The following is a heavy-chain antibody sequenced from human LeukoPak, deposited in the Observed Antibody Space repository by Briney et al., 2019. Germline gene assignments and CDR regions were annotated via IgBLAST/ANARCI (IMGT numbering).Heavy chain of an antibody. Sequence: PGGSLRLSCAASGFTFSSYAMSWVRQAPGKGLEWVSAISGSGGSTDYADSVKGRFTISRDNSKNTLYLQMNSLRAEDTAIYYCAKYHSGNYYFFHFDYWGQGTLVTVSS. D-gene: IGHD1-26*01. J-gene: IGHJ4*02. CDR1: GFTFSSYA. V-gene: IGHV3-23*01. CDR2: ISGSGGST. CDR3: AKYHSGNYYFFHFDY.